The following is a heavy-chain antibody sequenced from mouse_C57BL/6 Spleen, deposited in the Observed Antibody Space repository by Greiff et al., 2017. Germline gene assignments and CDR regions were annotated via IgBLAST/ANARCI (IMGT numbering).Heavy chain of an antibody. D-gene: IGHD3-3*01. CDR2: ISSGSSTI. CDR1: GFTFSDYG. CDR3: ARGQPADY. Sequence: DVKLQESGGGLVKPGGSLKLSCAASGFTFSDYGMHWVRQAPEKGLEWVAYISSGSSTIYYADTVKGRFTISRDNAKNTLFLQMTSLRSEDTAMYYCARGQPADYWGQGTTLTVSS. J-gene: IGHJ2*01. V-gene: IGHV5-17*01.